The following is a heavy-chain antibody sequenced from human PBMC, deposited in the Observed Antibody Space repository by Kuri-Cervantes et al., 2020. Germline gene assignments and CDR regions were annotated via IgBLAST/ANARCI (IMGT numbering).Heavy chain of an antibody. CDR2: ISGSGGTT. J-gene: IGHJ5*02. Sequence: GGSLRLSCAASRLTFSSYAMSWVRQAPGKGLEWVSSISGSGGTTYYADSVKGRFTISRDNSKNTLYLQMNSLRAEDTAVYYCAKVGPMVRGIALDPWGQGTLVTVSS. CDR1: RLTFSSYA. CDR3: AKVGPMVRGIALDP. D-gene: IGHD3-10*01. V-gene: IGHV3-23*01.